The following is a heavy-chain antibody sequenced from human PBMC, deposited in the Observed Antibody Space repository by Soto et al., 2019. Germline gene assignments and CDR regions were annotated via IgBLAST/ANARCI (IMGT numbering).Heavy chain of an antibody. CDR2: IYSNGIS. CDR3: ASEKPGHQFEY. J-gene: IGHJ4*02. D-gene: IGHD2-2*01. V-gene: IGHV4-59*11. Sequence: SETLSVTCTVSSGSMSSHYWSWIRQSPGKGLEWIGYIYSNGISRYNPSLNSRLTILVDTPKNQVFLRLSSVTAADTAVYFCASEKPGHQFEYWGQGIPVTVSS. CDR1: SGSMSSHY.